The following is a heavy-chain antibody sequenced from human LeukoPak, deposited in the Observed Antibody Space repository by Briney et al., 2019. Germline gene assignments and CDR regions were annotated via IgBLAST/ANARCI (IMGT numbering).Heavy chain of an antibody. V-gene: IGHV1-18*01. Sequence: GASVKVSCKASGYTFTSYGISWVRQAPGQGLEWMGWISAYNGNTNYAQKLQGRVTMTTDTSTSAAYMELRSLRSDDTAVYYCARDSYYYDSSGYSNWLDPWGQGTLVTVSS. J-gene: IGHJ5*02. CDR3: ARDSYYYDSSGYSNWLDP. D-gene: IGHD3-22*01. CDR2: ISAYNGNT. CDR1: GYTFTSYG.